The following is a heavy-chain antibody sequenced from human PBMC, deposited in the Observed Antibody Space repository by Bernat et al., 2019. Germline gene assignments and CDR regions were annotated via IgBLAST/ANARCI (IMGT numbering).Heavy chain of an antibody. CDR1: GFSFSGYG. D-gene: IGHD1-1*01. J-gene: IGHJ3*02. CDR3: ARDFLGTRMLPGASDI. CDR2: IWSGGSNK. V-gene: IGHV3-33*01. Sequence: QVQLVESGGGVVQPGRSLTLSCAASGFSFSGYGMHWVRQAPGKGLEWVAVIWSGGSNKYYADFVKGRFTISRDNSQNTLLLQMNSLRAEDTAVYFCARDFLGTRMLPGASDIWVQGTMVTVSS.